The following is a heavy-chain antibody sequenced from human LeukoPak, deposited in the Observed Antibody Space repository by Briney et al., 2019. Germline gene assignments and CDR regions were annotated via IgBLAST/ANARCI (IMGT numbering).Heavy chain of an antibody. V-gene: IGHV1-8*01. CDR3: ARGQAGTLDFDY. J-gene: IGHJ4*02. Sequence: GASVKVSCKASGYTFTSYDISWVRQATGQGLEWMGWMNPNSGNTGYAQKFQGRVTMTRNTSISTAYMELSSLRSEDTAVYYCARGQAGTLDFDYWGQGTLVTVSS. CDR1: GYTFTSYD. CDR2: MNPNSGNT. D-gene: IGHD1-1*01.